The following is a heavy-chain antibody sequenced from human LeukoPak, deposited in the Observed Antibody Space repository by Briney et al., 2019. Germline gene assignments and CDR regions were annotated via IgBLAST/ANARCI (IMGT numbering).Heavy chain of an antibody. CDR3: ARDYYDFWSGYYTGPLNWFDP. J-gene: IGHJ5*02. V-gene: IGHV1-69*05. CDR2: IIPIFGTA. D-gene: IGHD3-3*01. Sequence: ASVKVSCKASGGTFSSYAISWVRQAPGQGLEWMGRIIPIFGTANYAQKFQGRVTITTDESTSTAYMELSSLRSEDTAVYYCARDYYDFWSGYYTGPLNWFDPWGQGTLVTVSS. CDR1: GGTFSSYA.